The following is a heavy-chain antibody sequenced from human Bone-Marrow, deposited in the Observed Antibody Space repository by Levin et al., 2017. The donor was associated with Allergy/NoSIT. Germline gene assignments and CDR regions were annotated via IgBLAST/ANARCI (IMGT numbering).Heavy chain of an antibody. CDR2: MTGISDTT. J-gene: IGHJ3*02. D-gene: IGHD4-23*01. CDR1: GFAFSAHA. CDR3: VKEGIYDSRGKSFEAFDI. V-gene: IGHV3-23*01. Sequence: GGSLRLSCVGSGFAFSAHAMTWVRQALGRGLEWVAVMTGISDTTYYADSVKGRFTISRDNSKNTVFLQMNSLRVEDTAVYYCVKEGIYDSRGKSFEAFDIWGQGTAVTVSA.